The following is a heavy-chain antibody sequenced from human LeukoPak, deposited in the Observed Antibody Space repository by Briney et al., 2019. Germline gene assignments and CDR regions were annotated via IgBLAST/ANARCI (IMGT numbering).Heavy chain of an antibody. CDR3: ARLQTIYDSSGYYSTNFDY. V-gene: IGHV4-39*01. D-gene: IGHD3-22*01. CDR2: IYYSGST. Sequence: SETLSLTCTVSGGSISSSSYYWGWIRQPPGKGLEWIGSIYYSGSTYHNPSLKSRVTISVDTSKNQFSLKVSSVTAADTAVYYCARLQTIYDSSGYYSTNFDYWGQGTLVTVSS. CDR1: GGSISSSSYY. J-gene: IGHJ4*02.